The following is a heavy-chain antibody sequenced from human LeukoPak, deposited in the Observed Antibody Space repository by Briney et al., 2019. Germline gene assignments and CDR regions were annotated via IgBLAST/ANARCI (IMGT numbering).Heavy chain of an antibody. D-gene: IGHD4-17*01. Sequence: PSQTLSLTCTVSGGSISSGGYYWSWIRQHPGKGLEWIGYVYYSGSTYYNPSLKSRVTVSVDTSKNQFSLKLTSVTAADTAVYYCARDLRTTVSTGIDPWGQGTLVTVSS. CDR3: ARDLRTTVSTGIDP. CDR1: GGSISSGGYY. J-gene: IGHJ5*02. V-gene: IGHV4-31*03. CDR2: VYYSGST.